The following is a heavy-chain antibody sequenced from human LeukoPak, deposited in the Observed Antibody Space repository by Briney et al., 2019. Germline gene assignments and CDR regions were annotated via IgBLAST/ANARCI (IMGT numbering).Heavy chain of an antibody. CDR2: INPSGGST. CDR3: SRSKRLSGSYDY. CDR1: GYTFTSYY. J-gene: IGHJ4*02. D-gene: IGHD3-10*01. V-gene: IGHV1-46*01. Sequence: ASAKVSCKASGYTFTSYYIHWVRQAPGQGLEWMGVINPSGGSTNSAQKFQGRVTMTRDTSTSTVYMELSSLRSEDTAVYSCSRSKRLSGSYDYWGQGTLVTVSS.